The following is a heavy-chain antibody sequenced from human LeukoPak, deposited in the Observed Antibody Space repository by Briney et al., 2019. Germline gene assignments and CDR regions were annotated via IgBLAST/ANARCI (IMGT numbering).Heavy chain of an antibody. CDR2: ISWDGGST. D-gene: IGHD2-15*01. CDR3: AKDISRGSCCHNWFDP. CDR1: GFTFDDYT. V-gene: IGHV3-43*01. Sequence: GGSLRLSCAASGFTFDDYTMHWVRQAPGKGLEWVSLISWDGGSTYYADSVKGRFTISRDNSKNSLYLQMNSLRTEDTALHYCAKDISRGSCCHNWFDPWGQGTLVTVSS. J-gene: IGHJ5*02.